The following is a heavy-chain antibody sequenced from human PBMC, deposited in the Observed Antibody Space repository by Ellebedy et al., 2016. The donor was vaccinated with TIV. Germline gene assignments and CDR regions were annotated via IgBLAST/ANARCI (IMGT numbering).Heavy chain of an antibody. CDR1: GFTFGDYA. CDR3: ARDGGWDNLGYFDY. CDR2: IRSTPYGGTP. D-gene: IGHD6-19*01. Sequence: GESLKISCIGSGFTFGDYAMSWFRQAPGKGLEWVGFIRSTPYGGTPDYAASVKGRFIISRDDSKNIAYLQMDSLQTEDTAVYYCARDGGWDNLGYFDYWGQGTLVTVSS. J-gene: IGHJ4*02. V-gene: IGHV3-49*03.